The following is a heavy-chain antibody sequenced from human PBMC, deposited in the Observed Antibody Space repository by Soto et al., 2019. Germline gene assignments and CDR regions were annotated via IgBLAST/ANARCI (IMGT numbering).Heavy chain of an antibody. D-gene: IGHD3-22*01. J-gene: IGHJ4*02. CDR1: GFSLSTSGMC. CDR3: ARMLTNYYDSSGYYPIDY. CDR2: IDWDDDK. V-gene: IGHV2-70*01. Sequence: SGPTLVNPTQNLTLTCTFSGFSLSTSGMCVSWIRQPPGKALEWLALIDWDDDKYYSTSLKTRLTISKDTSKNQVVLTMTNMDPVDTATYYCARMLTNYYDSSGYYPIDYWGQGTLVTVSS.